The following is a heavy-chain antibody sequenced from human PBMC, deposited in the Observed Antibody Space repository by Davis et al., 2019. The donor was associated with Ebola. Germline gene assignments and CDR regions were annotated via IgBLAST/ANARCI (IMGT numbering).Heavy chain of an antibody. CDR3: ARLSAAAADP. V-gene: IGHV4-4*08. D-gene: IGHD6-13*01. Sequence: PSETLSLTCTASGYSVTTYAWSWIRQAPGKGLECIGYMSSSGTTNYKPSLKSRVTISIDKSKNQFSLKLTSLTAADTAVYYCARLSAAAADPWGQGTLVTVSS. J-gene: IGHJ5*02. CDR1: GYSVTTYA. CDR2: MSSSGTT.